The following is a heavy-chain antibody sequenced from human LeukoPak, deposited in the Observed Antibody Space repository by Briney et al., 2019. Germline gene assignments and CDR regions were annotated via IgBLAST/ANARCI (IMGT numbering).Heavy chain of an antibody. Sequence: GGSLRLSCAASGFTVSSNYMSWVRQAPGKGLEWVSVIYSGGSTYYADSVKGRFTISRGNSKDTLYLQMNSLRAEDTAVYYCARDQSRYSSSSVYYGMDVWGQGTTVTVSS. CDR1: GFTVSSNY. CDR2: IYSGGST. CDR3: ARDQSRYSSSSVYYGMDV. D-gene: IGHD6-6*01. J-gene: IGHJ6*02. V-gene: IGHV3-53*01.